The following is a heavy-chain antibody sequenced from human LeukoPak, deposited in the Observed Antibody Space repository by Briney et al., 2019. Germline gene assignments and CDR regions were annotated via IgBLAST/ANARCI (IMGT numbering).Heavy chain of an antibody. J-gene: IGHJ4*02. V-gene: IGHV4-4*07. Sequence: PETPSLTSTVPGGSISRYSGSRIRPPARKGLGWIGRVYTSGSTNHNPSLPSRVNMSVDTSKTQFSLNRNSVTAAPTAVYCCTSLFEYSSWSEGTHFDYWGKGPLVTAS. CDR2: VYTSGST. CDR3: TSLFEYSSWSEGTHFDY. D-gene: IGHD6-6*01. CDR1: GGSISRYS.